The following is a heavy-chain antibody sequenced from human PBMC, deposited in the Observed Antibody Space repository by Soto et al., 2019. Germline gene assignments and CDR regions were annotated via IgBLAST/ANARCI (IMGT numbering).Heavy chain of an antibody. V-gene: IGHV3-33*01. D-gene: IGHD2-2*01. Sequence: GGSLRLSCAASGFTFSSYGMHWVRQAPGKGLEWVAVIWYDGSNKYYADSVKGRSTISRDNSKNTLYLQMNSLRAEDTAVYYCARGRGIVVVPADLDAFDIWGQGTMVTVSS. CDR1: GFTFSSYG. J-gene: IGHJ3*02. CDR3: ARGRGIVVVPADLDAFDI. CDR2: IWYDGSNK.